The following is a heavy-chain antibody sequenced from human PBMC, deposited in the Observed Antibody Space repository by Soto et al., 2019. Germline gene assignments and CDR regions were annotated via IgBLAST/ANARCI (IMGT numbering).Heavy chain of an antibody. CDR2: FDPEDGET. CDR3: ATARLTNYGDYVGHPNWFDP. CDR1: GYTLTELS. J-gene: IGHJ5*02. Sequence: ASVKVSCKVSGYTLTELSMHWVLQAPGKGLEWMGGFDPEDGETIYAQKFQGRVTMTEDTSTDTAYMELSSLRSEDTAVYYCATARLTNYGDYVGHPNWFDPWGQGTLVTVSS. D-gene: IGHD4-17*01. V-gene: IGHV1-24*01.